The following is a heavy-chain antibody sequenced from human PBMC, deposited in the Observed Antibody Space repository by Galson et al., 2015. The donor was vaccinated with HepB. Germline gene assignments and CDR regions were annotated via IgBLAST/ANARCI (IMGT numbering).Heavy chain of an antibody. Sequence: SLRLSCAASGFSFNTYVMHWVRQAPGKGLEWVALIWYDGSQKYYAEPVKGRYTISRDNSKNTMYLQMSSLGAEDTAVYYCARVIPIAAAGTPAFDIWGQGTIVTVSS. V-gene: IGHV3-33*01. CDR2: IWYDGSQK. CDR3: ARVIPIAAAGTPAFDI. J-gene: IGHJ3*02. D-gene: IGHD6-13*01. CDR1: GFSFNTYV.